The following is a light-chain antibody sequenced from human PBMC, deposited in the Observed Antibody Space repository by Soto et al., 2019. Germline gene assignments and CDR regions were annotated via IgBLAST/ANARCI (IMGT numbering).Light chain of an antibody. J-gene: IGKJ1*01. V-gene: IGKV3-20*01. Sequence: ENVFAQSPGTLSLSPVERATPSRRASQSVSSYLAWYQQKPGQAPRLLIYGASSRATGIPDRFSGSGSGTDFTLTISRLETEDFGVYYCQQYATSPPRTFGQGTKVDIK. CDR1: QSVSSY. CDR2: GAS. CDR3: QQYATSPPRT.